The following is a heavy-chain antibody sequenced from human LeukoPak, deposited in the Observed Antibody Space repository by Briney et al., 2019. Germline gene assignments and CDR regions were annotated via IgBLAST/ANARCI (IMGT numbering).Heavy chain of an antibody. D-gene: IGHD3-22*01. CDR1: GFTFSRYW. V-gene: IGHV3-74*01. CDR3: ARAPSEVGGYYPEYFRH. CDR2: TKSDGKT. J-gene: IGHJ1*01. Sequence: GGSLRLSCEASGFTFSRYWMHWVRQAPGRGLVWVSRTKSDGKTNHADSVKGRFTISRDNAKNTVSLQMDSLRAEDTGVYYCARAPSEVGGYYPEYFRHWGQGTLVTVSS.